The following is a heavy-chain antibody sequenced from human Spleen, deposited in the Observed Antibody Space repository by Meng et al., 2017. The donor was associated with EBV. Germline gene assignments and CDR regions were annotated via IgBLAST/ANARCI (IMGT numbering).Heavy chain of an antibody. J-gene: IGHJ4*02. CDR1: GGSFSGHY. CDR3: ARGYCSGGSCYSDY. D-gene: IGHD2-15*01. Sequence: QGQLQQWGAGLLKPSGTLSLTCAFYGGSFSGHYWTWIRQPPGKGLEWIGEINHSGSTNYNPSLKSRVTISVDTSKNQFSLKLSSVTAADTAVYYCARGYCSGGSCYSDYWGQGTLVTVSS. CDR2: INHSGST. V-gene: IGHV4-34*02.